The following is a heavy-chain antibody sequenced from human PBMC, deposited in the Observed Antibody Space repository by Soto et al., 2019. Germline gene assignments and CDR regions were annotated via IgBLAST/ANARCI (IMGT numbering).Heavy chain of an antibody. CDR2: ISSSSSYI. Sequence: EVQLVGSGGGLVKPGGSLRLSCAASGFTFSSYSMNWVRQAPGKGLEWVSSISSSSSYIYYADSVKGRFTISRDNAKNSLYLQMNSLRAEDTAVYYCARSSSSGGSESMDVWGKGTTVTVSS. D-gene: IGHD6-6*01. CDR1: GFTFSSYS. V-gene: IGHV3-21*01. J-gene: IGHJ6*03. CDR3: ARSSSSGGSESMDV.